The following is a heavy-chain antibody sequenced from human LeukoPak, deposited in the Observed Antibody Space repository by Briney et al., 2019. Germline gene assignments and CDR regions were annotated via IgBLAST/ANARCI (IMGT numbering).Heavy chain of an antibody. CDR2: IYYSGST. CDR1: AVSISSYY. Sequence: PSETLSLTGTVSAVSISSYYWRWIRQPPGQGLEWIGYIYYSGSTNYNPSLKSRVTISVDTSKNQFSLKLSSVTAADTAVYYCARGRRHLVWGQGTLVTVSS. J-gene: IGHJ4*02. D-gene: IGHD6-6*01. V-gene: IGHV4-59*01. CDR3: ARGRRHLV.